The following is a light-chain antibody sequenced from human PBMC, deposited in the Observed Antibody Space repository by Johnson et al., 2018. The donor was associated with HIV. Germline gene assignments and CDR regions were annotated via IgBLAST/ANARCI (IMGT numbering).Light chain of an antibody. CDR1: SSNIGNNY. CDR3: GTWDSSLGAWV. V-gene: IGLV1-51*02. Sequence: QSVLTQPPSVSAAPGQKVTISCSGSSSNIGNNYVSWYQQLPGGAPKLLIYENNKRPSGIPDRFSASKSGTSATLGITGLQTGDEADYYCGTWDSSLGAWVFGTGTKVTVL. CDR2: ENN. J-gene: IGLJ1*01.